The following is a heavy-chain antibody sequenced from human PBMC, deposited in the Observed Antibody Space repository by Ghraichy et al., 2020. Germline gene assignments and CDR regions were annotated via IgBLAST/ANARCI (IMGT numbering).Heavy chain of an antibody. Sequence: EWIGRIYCSGKTNYNPSLKSRVTMSLDTSKNQFSLKLNSVTAADTAVFYCARGSESDSSNWFDPLGQGT. CDR2: IYCSGKT. V-gene: IGHV4-4*07. J-gene: IGHJ5*02. D-gene: IGHD3-10*01. CDR3: ARGSESDSSNWFDP.